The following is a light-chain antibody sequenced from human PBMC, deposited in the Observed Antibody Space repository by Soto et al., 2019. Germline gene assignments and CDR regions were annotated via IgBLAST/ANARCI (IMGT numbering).Light chain of an antibody. CDR3: QSYDSSLSGSVV. CDR1: SSSVGTAYD. J-gene: IGLJ2*01. V-gene: IGLV1-40*01. Sequence: QSALTQPPSVSGAPGQRVTISCTGSSSSVGTAYDVNWYQHLPGTAPKLLIYGSTHRPSGVPDRFSGSKSGTSASLAITGLQAEDAADNYCQSYDSSLSGSVVFGGGTKLTVL. CDR2: GST.